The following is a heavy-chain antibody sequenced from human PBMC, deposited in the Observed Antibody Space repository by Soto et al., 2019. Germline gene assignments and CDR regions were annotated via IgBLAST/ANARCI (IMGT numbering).Heavy chain of an antibody. Sequence: QVQLVQSGAEVKKPGASVKVSCMASGYTFTRYDINWERQATGQGLDWMGWMNPNSGNTGYAQKFQGRVTMTRNTSISTAYMELSSLRSEDTAVYYCAREKTSYGMDVWGQGTTVTVSS. CDR1: GYTFTRYD. CDR3: AREKTSYGMDV. CDR2: MNPNSGNT. J-gene: IGHJ6*02. V-gene: IGHV1-8*01.